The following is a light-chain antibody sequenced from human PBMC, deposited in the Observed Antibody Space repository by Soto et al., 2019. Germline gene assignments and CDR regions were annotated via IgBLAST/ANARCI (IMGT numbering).Light chain of an antibody. CDR1: RGIGSA. V-gene: IGKV3-15*01. Sequence: EVVMTQSPATLSVSPGERATLSCRASRGIGSALAWYQQKPGQTPRLLLYDTSTRATGVPGRFIGSRSGTEFTLTITRLQSEDFAIYYCQHYVTWPLAFGGGTRVENK. J-gene: IGKJ4*01. CDR2: DTS. CDR3: QHYVTWPLA.